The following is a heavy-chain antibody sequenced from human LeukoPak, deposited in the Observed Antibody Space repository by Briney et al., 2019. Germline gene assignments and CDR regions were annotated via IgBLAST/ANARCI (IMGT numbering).Heavy chain of an antibody. J-gene: IGHJ5*02. D-gene: IGHD3-10*01. CDR1: GASISSYY. CDR2: IYYRGST. Sequence: SETLSLTCTVSGASISSYYWSWIRQPPGKGLEWIGYIYYRGSTNYNPSLKSRVTISVDTSKNQFSLKLSSVTAADTAVYYCARHEFNNWFDPWGQGTLVTVSS. V-gene: IGHV4-59*08. CDR3: ARHEFNNWFDP.